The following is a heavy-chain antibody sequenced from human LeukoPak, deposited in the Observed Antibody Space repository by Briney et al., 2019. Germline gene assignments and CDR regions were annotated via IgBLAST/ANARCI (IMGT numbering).Heavy chain of an antibody. CDR2: IYYSGTT. D-gene: IGHD5-24*01. Sequence: SETLSLTCTVSGGSISSYYWSWIRQPPGKGLEWIGYIYYSGTTNYNPFLKSRVTISVDASKNQFSLNLSSVTAADTAVYYCARVEMATRRPYYFDYWGQGTLVTVSS. J-gene: IGHJ4*02. CDR3: ARVEMATRRPYYFDY. CDR1: GGSISSYY. V-gene: IGHV4-59*01.